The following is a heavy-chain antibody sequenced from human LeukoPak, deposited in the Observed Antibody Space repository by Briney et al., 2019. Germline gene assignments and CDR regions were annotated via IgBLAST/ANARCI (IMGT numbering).Heavy chain of an antibody. J-gene: IGHJ4*02. Sequence: GGSLRLSCAASGFAFSDYWMTWVRQAPGKGLEWVANIKQDGSEKYLVDSVKGRFTISRDNAKGSLYLQMNSLRAEDTAVYYCARDSGYADYWGQGTLVTVSS. D-gene: IGHD5-12*01. CDR2: IKQDGSEK. CDR3: ARDSGYADY. CDR1: GFAFSDYW. V-gene: IGHV3-7*01.